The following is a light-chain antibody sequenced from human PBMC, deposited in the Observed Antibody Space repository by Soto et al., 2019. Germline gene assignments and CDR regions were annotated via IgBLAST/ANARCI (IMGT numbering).Light chain of an antibody. CDR1: SSDVGGYNY. CDR3: SSYTGSNSYV. CDR2: DVS. V-gene: IGLV2-14*01. Sequence: QSALTQPASVSGSPGQSITISCTGTSSDVGGYNYVSWYQQHPGKAPKLMIYDVSYRPSGVSNRFSGSKSGDTASLTISGLQAEDEADYYCSSYTGSNSYVFGTGTKVTVL. J-gene: IGLJ1*01.